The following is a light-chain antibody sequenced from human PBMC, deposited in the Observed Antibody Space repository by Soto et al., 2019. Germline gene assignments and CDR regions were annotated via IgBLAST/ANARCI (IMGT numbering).Light chain of an antibody. CDR2: GAS. CDR1: QSVSSY. CDR3: QQYGSSPPIT. Sequence: DIFLTQSPATLSLSPGERATLSCRASQSVSSYLAWYQQKPGQAPRLLIYGASTRATGIPDRFSGSGSGTDFTLTISRLEPEDFAVYYCQQYGSSPPITFGQGTRLEIK. V-gene: IGKV3-20*01. J-gene: IGKJ5*01.